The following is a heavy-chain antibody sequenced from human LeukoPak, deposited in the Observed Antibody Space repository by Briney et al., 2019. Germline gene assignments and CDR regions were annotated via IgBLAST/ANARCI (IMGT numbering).Heavy chain of an antibody. V-gene: IGHV1-8*01. CDR1: GYTFTSYD. Sequence: GGSVKVSCKASGYTFTSYDFNWVRQATGQRPEWMGWMSPNSGDTGCAQKFQDRVTMTRNTSISTAYMELSSLRSDDTAVYYCARGPPNWGYDYWGPGTLVTVSS. D-gene: IGHD7-27*01. CDR2: MSPNSGDT. J-gene: IGHJ4*02. CDR3: ARGPPNWGYDY.